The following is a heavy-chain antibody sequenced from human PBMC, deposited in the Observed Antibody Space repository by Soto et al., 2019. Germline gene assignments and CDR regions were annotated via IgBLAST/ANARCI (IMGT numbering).Heavy chain of an antibody. J-gene: IGHJ4*02. Sequence: SETLSLTFTVSGGSISSGDYYWSCIRQPPWKGLEWIGYIYYSGSTYYNPSLKSRFTISVDTSKNQFSLKLSSVTDADTAVYYCAGSLTYYHDTSGYLSFDYWGPGTQVTVTS. CDR3: AGSLTYYHDTSGYLSFDY. V-gene: IGHV4-30-4*01. D-gene: IGHD3-22*01. CDR2: IYYSGST. CDR1: GGSISSGDYY.